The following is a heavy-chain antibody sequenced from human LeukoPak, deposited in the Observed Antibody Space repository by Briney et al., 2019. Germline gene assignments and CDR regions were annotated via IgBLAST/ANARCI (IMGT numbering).Heavy chain of an antibody. V-gene: IGHV3-15*01. CDR2: IKSKTDGGTT. J-gene: IGHJ4*02. CDR1: GFTFSNAW. CDR3: TTRSEANTIFGVIEDY. D-gene: IGHD3-3*01. Sequence: GGSLRLFCAASGFTFSNAWMSWVRQAPGKGLEWVGHIKSKTDGGTTDYAAPVKGRFTISRDDSKNTLYLQMNSLNTEDTAVYCCTTRSEANTIFGVIEDYWGQGTLVTVSS.